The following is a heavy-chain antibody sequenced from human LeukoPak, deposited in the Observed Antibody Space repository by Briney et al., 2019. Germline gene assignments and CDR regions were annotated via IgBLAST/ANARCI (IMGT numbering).Heavy chain of an antibody. CDR3: ASPGIAVAGTWY. CDR1: GGSFSGYY. CDR2: IYYSGST. V-gene: IGHV4-34*01. D-gene: IGHD6-19*01. J-gene: IGHJ4*02. Sequence: SETLSLTCAVYGGSFSGYYWSWIRQPPGKGLEWIANIYYSGSTYYNPSLKSRVTISVDTSKNQFSLKLNSVTAADTAVYYCASPGIAVAGTWYWGQGTLVTVSS.